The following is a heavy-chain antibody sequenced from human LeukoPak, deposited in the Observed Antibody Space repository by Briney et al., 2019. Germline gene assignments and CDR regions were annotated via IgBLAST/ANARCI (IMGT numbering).Heavy chain of an antibody. J-gene: IGHJ4*02. CDR3: ARTTESYDRSGYWVYYFDY. CDR1: GYTFTNYY. D-gene: IGHD3-22*01. CDR2: INPSGGST. V-gene: IGHV1-46*01. Sequence: ASVKVSCKASGYTFTNYYMHWVRQAPGQGLEWMGIINPSGGSTTYAQKFQGRVTMTRDTSTSTVYMELSSLRSEDTAVYYCARTTESYDRSGYWVYYFDYWGQGTLVTVSS.